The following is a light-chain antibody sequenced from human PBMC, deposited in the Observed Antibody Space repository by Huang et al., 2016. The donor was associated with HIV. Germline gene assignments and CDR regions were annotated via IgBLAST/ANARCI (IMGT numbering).Light chain of an antibody. V-gene: IGKV3-15*01. CDR1: QSVGST. J-gene: IGKJ2*01. CDR3: QQYNNWPYT. Sequence: DTVMTQTPATLSVSPGARATLSCRASQSVGSTLDWFQQKPGQAPRLLIHGASTRATGIPAKFSGSGSGTEFTLTISSLQSEDFAVYYCQQYNNWPYTFGQGTKLEIK. CDR2: GAS.